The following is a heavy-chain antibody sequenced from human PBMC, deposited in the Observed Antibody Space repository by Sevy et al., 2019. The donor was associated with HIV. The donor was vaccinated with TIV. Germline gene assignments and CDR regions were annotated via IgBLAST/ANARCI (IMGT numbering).Heavy chain of an antibody. J-gene: IGHJ4*02. CDR3: AKEWTLLSDWYGEFDY. V-gene: IGHV3-23*01. CDR1: GFTFTNYG. CDR2: ISNSGANT. Sequence: GGSLRLSCAASGFTFTNYGMHWVRQAPGKGLEWVSGISNSGANTYYAYSVRGRFTVSRDNSKNTVYLQLNSLMAEDTARYYCAKEWTLLSDWYGEFDYWGQGTLVTVSS. D-gene: IGHD6-19*01.